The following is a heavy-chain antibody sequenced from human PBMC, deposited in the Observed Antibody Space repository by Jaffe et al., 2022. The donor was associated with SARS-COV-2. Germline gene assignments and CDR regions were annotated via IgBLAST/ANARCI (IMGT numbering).Heavy chain of an antibody. V-gene: IGHV4-59*01. CDR1: GGSISSYY. Sequence: QVQLQESGPGLVKPSETLSLTCTVSGGSISSYYWSWIRQPPGKGLEWIGYIYYSGSTNYNPSLKSRVTISVDTSKNQFSLKLSSVTAADTAVYYCARVLGRVVVAATPGYYYGMDVWGQGTTVTVSS. CDR2: IYYSGST. J-gene: IGHJ6*02. D-gene: IGHD2-15*01. CDR3: ARVLGRVVVAATPGYYYGMDV.